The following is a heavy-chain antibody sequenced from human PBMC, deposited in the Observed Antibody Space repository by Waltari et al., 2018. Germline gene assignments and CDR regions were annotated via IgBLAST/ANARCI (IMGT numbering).Heavy chain of an antibody. CDR3: ARDWSTPYYHMDV. V-gene: IGHV3-30-3*01. D-gene: IGHD2-8*02. J-gene: IGHJ6*03. CDR2: ISSDGSSK. CDR1: GFPLRGFA. Sequence: QVQLVESGGGVVQPGRSLRLSCEASGFPLRGFAIHWVRQAPGKGLEWVAVISSDGSSKYYGDSVKGRFTISRDNSKKTLYLQMSSLRTEDTAIYYCARDWSTPYYHMDVWGKGTTVTVS.